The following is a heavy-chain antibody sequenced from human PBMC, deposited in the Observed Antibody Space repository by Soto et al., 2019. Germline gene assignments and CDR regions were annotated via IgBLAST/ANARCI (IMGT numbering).Heavy chain of an antibody. Sequence: GGSLRLSCAASGFTFSSYAMHWVRQAPGKGLEWVAVISYDGSNKYYADSVKGRFTISRDNSKNTLYLQMNSLRAEDTAVYYCASNWNYSYYYYGMDVWGQGTTVTVSS. CDR3: ASNWNYSYYYYGMDV. D-gene: IGHD1-7*01. CDR1: GFTFSSYA. CDR2: ISYDGSNK. V-gene: IGHV3-30-3*01. J-gene: IGHJ6*02.